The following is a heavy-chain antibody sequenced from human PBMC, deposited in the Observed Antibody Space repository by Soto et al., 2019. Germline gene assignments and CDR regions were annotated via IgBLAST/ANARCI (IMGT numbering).Heavy chain of an antibody. D-gene: IGHD6-13*01. CDR2: ISYDGSNT. CDR3: AKLRSSSWTQYAFDI. CDR1: GFTFISYG. J-gene: IGHJ3*02. Sequence: EGSLRLSCADSGFTFISYGMHWVRQTPGRGLEWVAVISYDGSNTYYTDSVKGRFTISRDNSKNTLYLQMNSLRPEDTAIYYCAKLRSSSWTQYAFDIWGHGTIVTVSS. V-gene: IGHV3-30*18.